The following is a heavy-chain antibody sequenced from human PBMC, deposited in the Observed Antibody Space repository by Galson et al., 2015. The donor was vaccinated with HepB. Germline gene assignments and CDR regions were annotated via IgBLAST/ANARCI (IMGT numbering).Heavy chain of an antibody. Sequence: SVKVSCKASGGTFSSYAISWVRQAPGQGLEWMGGIIPIFGTANYAQKFQGRVTITADESTSTAYMELSSLRSEDTAVYYCAREFIDRYLVGDPKYGMDVWGQGTTVTVSS. CDR2: IIPIFGTA. D-gene: IGHD2-15*01. V-gene: IGHV1-69*13. CDR3: AREFIDRYLVGDPKYGMDV. J-gene: IGHJ6*02. CDR1: GGTFSSYA.